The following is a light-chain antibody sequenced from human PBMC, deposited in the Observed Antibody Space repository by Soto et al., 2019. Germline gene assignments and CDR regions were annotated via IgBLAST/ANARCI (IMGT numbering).Light chain of an antibody. J-gene: IGLJ3*02. CDR1: SSDIGAYDY. Sequence: QSALTQPASVSGSPGQSITISCTGTSSDIGAYDYVSWYQHRPGKAPKLMIYDVSHRPSGISNRFSGSKSGNTASLTVSGLQAEDEADYYCSSYGGVSAPGLFGGGTKLTVL. V-gene: IGLV2-14*03. CDR2: DVS. CDR3: SSYGGVSAPGL.